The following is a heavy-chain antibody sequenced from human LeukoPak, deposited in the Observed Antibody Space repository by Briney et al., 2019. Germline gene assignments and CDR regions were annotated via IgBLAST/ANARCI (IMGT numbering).Heavy chain of an antibody. CDR3: AKDPGGNNAEYFQY. J-gene: IGHJ1*01. Sequence: PGGSLRLSCAASGFTFSSYGMHWVRQAPGKGLEWVAVISYDGSNKYYADSVKGRFTISRDNSKNTLYLQMNSLRAEDTAVYYCAKDPGGNNAEYFQYWGQGTLVIVSP. V-gene: IGHV3-30*18. CDR1: GFTFSSYG. CDR2: ISYDGSNK. D-gene: IGHD4-23*01.